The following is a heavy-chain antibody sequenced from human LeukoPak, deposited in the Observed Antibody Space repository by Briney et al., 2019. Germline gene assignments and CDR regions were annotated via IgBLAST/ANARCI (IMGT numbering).Heavy chain of an antibody. D-gene: IGHD6-13*01. Sequence: SETLSLTCTVYGGCFSGYYWSCIRQPPGKGLEWIGEINHSGSTNYNPSLKSRVTISVDTSKNQFSLKLSSVTAADTAVYYCARGEGVWGGSSWPKNWFYLWGQGTLVTVSS. CDR2: INHSGST. V-gene: IGHV4-34*01. CDR1: GGCFSGYY. J-gene: IGHJ5*02. CDR3: ARGEGVWGGSSWPKNWFYL.